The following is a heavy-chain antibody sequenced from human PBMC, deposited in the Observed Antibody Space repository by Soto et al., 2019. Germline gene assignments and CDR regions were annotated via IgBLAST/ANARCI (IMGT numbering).Heavy chain of an antibody. V-gene: IGHV3-23*01. CDR1: GFTFSSYA. CDR2: ISGSGGST. Sequence: GGSLRLSCAASGFTFSSYAMSWVRQAPGKGLEWVSAISGSGGSTYYADSVKGRFTISRDNSKNTLYLQMNCLRAEDTAVYYCATEIWYSSSWTDAFDIWGQGTMVTVS. D-gene: IGHD6-13*01. J-gene: IGHJ3*02. CDR3: ATEIWYSSSWTDAFDI.